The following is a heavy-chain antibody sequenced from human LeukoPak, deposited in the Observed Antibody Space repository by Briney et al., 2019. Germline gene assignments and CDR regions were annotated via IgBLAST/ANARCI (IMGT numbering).Heavy chain of an antibody. V-gene: IGHV3-66*01. CDR3: ASGPYTVSSYAY. CDR2: IYSGGSR. J-gene: IGHJ4*02. Sequence: GGSVRLSCAASGFSVSTNYMSWVRQAPGKGLEWVSLIYSGGSRHYADSVKDRFTMSRDPSKNILYLQMNSLRAEDTAVYFCASGPYTVSSYAYWGQGSLASVSS. D-gene: IGHD1-26*01. CDR1: GFSVSTNY.